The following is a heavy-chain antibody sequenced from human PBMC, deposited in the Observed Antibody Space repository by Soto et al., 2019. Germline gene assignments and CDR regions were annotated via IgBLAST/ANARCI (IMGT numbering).Heavy chain of an antibody. J-gene: IGHJ3*01. D-gene: IGHD1-1*01. V-gene: IGHV4-59*01. Sequence: QVRLQESGPGLLKPSETLSLICDVSGASMDSYHWTWLRRPPGKGLEWIGWVFYTGRTNYRSSLENRATISMDTSKNQFSLTLTSVTTADTAIYYCARERREHDWNLSDAFDLWGQGTMVTVSS. CDR2: VFYTGRT. CDR3: ARERREHDWNLSDAFDL. CDR1: GASMDSYH.